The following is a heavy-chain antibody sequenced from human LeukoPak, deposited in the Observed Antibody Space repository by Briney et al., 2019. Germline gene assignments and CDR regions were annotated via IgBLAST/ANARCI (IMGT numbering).Heavy chain of an antibody. D-gene: IGHD2-15*01. CDR2: IFYDGSNK. CDR1: GFPFRNYG. CDR3: ASGRGSGGSHTSYFDY. Sequence: GSLSLSCAASGFPFRNYGMHWVRQPPGKGLEWVAIIFYDGSNKYYADSVRGRFTISRDNSKSTLYLQMNSLRVEDTAVYYCASGRGSGGSHTSYFDYWGQGTPVTVSS. J-gene: IGHJ4*02. V-gene: IGHV3-33*01.